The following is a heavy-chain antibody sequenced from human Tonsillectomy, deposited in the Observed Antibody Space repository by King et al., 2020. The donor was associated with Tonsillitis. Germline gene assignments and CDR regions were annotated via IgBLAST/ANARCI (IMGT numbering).Heavy chain of an antibody. CDR3: ARMLAPPRQYCSGGSCYYFDY. Sequence: QLQESGPGLVKPSETLSLTCTVSGGSISSYYWSWIRQPAGKGLEWIGRIYTSGSTNYNPSLKSRVTMSVDTSKNQFSLKLSSVTAADTAVYYCARMLAPPRQYCSGGSCYYFDYWGQGTLVTVSS. D-gene: IGHD2-15*01. CDR1: GGSISSYY. J-gene: IGHJ4*02. V-gene: IGHV4-4*07. CDR2: IYTSGST.